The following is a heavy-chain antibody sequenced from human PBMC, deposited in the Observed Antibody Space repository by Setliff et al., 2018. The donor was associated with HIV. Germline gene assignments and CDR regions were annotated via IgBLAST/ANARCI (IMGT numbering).Heavy chain of an antibody. Sequence: SETLSLTCTVSGGSIINNFWGWIRLPPGKGLEWIGHIYSSGSAEYNPSLKSRVTMSVDASKSQVSLRLTSVTAADAAVYSCAREHDYSNYRRLDSWGQGSLVTVSS. D-gene: IGHD4-4*01. V-gene: IGHV4-4*08. CDR2: IYSSGSA. J-gene: IGHJ4*02. CDR3: AREHDYSNYRRLDS. CDR1: GGSIINNF.